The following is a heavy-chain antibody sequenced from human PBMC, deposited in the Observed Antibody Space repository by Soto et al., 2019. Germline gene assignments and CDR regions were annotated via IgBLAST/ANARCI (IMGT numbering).Heavy chain of an antibody. Sequence: ASVKVSCKASGYTFTSYGITWVRQAPGQGLEWMGWISAYNGNTNYAQKLQSRVTMTTDPSTNTAYMELRSLRSDDTAVYYCARDRTSRDYGGYELSYWGQGTLVTVSS. D-gene: IGHD4-17*01. CDR2: ISAYNGNT. CDR1: GYTFTSYG. V-gene: IGHV1-18*01. CDR3: ARDRTSRDYGGYELSY. J-gene: IGHJ4*02.